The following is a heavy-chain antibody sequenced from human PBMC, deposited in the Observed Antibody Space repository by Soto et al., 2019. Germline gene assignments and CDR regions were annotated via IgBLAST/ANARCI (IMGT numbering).Heavy chain of an antibody. Sequence: ASVKVSCKASGYTFTSYDINWVRQATGQGLEWMGWMNPNSGNTGYAQKFQGRVTMTRNTSISTAYMELSSLRSEDTAVYYCARGVYATNYDYYGMDVWGQGTTVTVSS. CDR1: GYTFTSYD. CDR2: MNPNSGNT. CDR3: ARGVYATNYDYYGMDV. J-gene: IGHJ6*02. D-gene: IGHD2-8*01. V-gene: IGHV1-8*01.